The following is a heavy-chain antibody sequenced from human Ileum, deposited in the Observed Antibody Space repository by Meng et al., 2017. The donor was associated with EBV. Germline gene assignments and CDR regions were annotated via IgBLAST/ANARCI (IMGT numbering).Heavy chain of an antibody. Sequence: VQLGQSGAEVKKPGASVKVSCKASGYTFINHDINWVRQAAGQGLESIGWMNSYTGNAGYAQKFRGRVTMTRDTSINTAYLEVISLTSEDTAVYYCARGSGAGGRDWFDPWGQGTLVTVSS. CDR2: MNSYTGNA. V-gene: IGHV1-8*01. CDR1: GYTFINHD. D-gene: IGHD3-16*01. CDR3: ARGSGAGGRDWFDP. J-gene: IGHJ5*02.